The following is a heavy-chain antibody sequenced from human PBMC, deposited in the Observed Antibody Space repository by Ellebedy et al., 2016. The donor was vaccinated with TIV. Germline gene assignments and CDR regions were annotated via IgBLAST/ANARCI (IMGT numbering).Heavy chain of an antibody. CDR2: MSYDGSNK. Sequence: PGGSLRLSCAASGFTFSRYAMHRVRQAPGKGLEWVAVMSYDGSNKYYADSVKGRFTISRDNSKGTLYLHMKSLRAADTAVYWCARGAMAAAGDDYWGQGTLVTVSS. CDR3: ARGAMAAAGDDY. CDR1: GFTFSRYA. J-gene: IGHJ4*02. D-gene: IGHD6-13*01. V-gene: IGHV3-30*01.